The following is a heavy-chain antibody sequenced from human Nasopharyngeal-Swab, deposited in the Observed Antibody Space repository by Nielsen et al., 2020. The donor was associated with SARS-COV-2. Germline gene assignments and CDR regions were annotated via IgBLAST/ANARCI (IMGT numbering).Heavy chain of an antibody. V-gene: IGHV1-58*01. J-gene: IGHJ2*01. CDR1: SLIFTSSS. D-gene: IGHD1/OR15-1a*01. CDR2: IVVGSGYT. Sequence: SALVTSNASSLIFTSSSVQRVRQDRGQRLQWIGSIVVGSGYTNYEQKFQERVITTRDMNTSTAYMEVSSLRSEDTAVYFCAADLQTTMAHWYFDLWGRGTLITVSS. CDR3: AADLQTTMAHWYFDL.